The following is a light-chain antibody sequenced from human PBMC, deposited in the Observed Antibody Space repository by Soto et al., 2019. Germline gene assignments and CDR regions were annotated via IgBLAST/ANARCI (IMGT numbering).Light chain of an antibody. J-gene: IGKJ1*01. CDR1: QSISNY. V-gene: IGKV1-39*01. CDR2: AAS. Sequence: IQMTQSPSSLSTSVGDRVTITCRASQSISNYLNWYQQKPGQAPKLLIYAASSLQSGVPSRFSGSGSGTDFTLTISSLQHEDLATCYCQQSYSTTWTFGQGTKVDIK. CDR3: QQSYSTTWT.